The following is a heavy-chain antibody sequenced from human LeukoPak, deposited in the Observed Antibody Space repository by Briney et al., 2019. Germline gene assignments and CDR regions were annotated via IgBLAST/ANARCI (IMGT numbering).Heavy chain of an antibody. CDR1: GYTFSSYG. CDR3: ARPTASYDTLDI. Sequence: GASVKVSCKASGYTFSSYGISWVRQAPGQGLEWVGWISPSNSLTRYPEKFQDRVTLTTDASTSTAYMELRSLRSDDAAVYYCARPTASYDTLDIWGQGTRVTVSS. CDR2: ISPSNSLT. J-gene: IGHJ3*02. V-gene: IGHV1-18*01. D-gene: IGHD1-26*01.